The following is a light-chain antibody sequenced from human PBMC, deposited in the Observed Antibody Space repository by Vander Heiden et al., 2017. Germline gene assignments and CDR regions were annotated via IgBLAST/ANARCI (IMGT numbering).Light chain of an antibody. Sequence: SYVLTQPPSVSVAPGQTARITCGGNNIGSKSVHWYQQKPGQAPVLVVYDDSDRPSAIPERFSGSNSGNTATLTISRVEAGDEADYYCQVWDSSSDHPGVVFGGGTKLTVL. CDR3: QVWDSSSDHPGVV. CDR2: DDS. CDR1: NIGSKS. J-gene: IGLJ2*01. V-gene: IGLV3-21*02.